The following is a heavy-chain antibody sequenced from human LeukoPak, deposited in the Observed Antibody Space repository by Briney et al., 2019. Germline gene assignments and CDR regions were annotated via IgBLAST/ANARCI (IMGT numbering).Heavy chain of an antibody. V-gene: IGHV4-59*12. CDR2: IYYSGST. CDR1: GGSISSYY. J-gene: IGHJ6*03. Sequence: SETLSLTCTVSGGSISSYYWSWIRQPPGKGLEWIGYIYYSGSTNYNPSLKSRVTISVDTSKNQFSLKLSSVTAADTAVYYCAREFPDYYYYYMDVWGKGTTVTISS. CDR3: AREFPDYYYYYMDV.